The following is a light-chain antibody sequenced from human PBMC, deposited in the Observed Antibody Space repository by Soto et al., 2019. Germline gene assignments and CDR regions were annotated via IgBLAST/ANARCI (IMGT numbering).Light chain of an antibody. J-gene: IGLJ1*01. Sequence: QSVLTQPPSASGSPGQSVTISCPGTSSDVGGYNYVSWYQQHPGKAPKLMIYEVSKRPSGVPGRFSGSKSGNTASLPVSGLQADDEADDYCSSYAGSNNFGVFGTGTKVTVL. CDR3: SSYAGSNNFGV. CDR2: EVS. CDR1: SSDVGGYNY. V-gene: IGLV2-8*01.